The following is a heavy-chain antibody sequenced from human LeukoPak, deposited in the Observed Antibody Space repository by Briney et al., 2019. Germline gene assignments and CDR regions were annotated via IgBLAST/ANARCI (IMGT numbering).Heavy chain of an antibody. CDR2: IYYSGST. Sequence: SSETLSLTCTVSSGSISSYYWSWIRQPPGKGLEWIGYIYYSGSTHYNPSLKSRVTISVDPTKNQFSLKLTSVRAAGTAVYYCARGMMTYYYYIDVWGKGTTVTVSS. CDR3: ARGMMTYYYYIDV. D-gene: IGHD3-16*01. CDR1: SGSISSYY. J-gene: IGHJ6*03. V-gene: IGHV4-59*01.